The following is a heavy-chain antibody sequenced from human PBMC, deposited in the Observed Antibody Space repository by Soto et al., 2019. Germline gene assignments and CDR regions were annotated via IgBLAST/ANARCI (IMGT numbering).Heavy chain of an antibody. V-gene: IGHV4-59*01. CDR2: IYHSGST. J-gene: IGHJ4*02. Sequence: SETLSLTCAVSGASMTSYFWSWIRQPPGKGLEWIGYIYHSGSTKYNPSLKSRVTISVDTSKNQFSLKLRSVTAADTAVYYCARDRYYDSTGYYDYWGQGSLVTVSS. D-gene: IGHD3-22*01. CDR1: GASMTSYF. CDR3: ARDRYYDSTGYYDY.